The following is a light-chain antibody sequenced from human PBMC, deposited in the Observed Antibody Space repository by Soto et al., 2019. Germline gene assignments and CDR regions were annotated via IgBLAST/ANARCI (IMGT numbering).Light chain of an antibody. J-gene: IGLJ3*02. V-gene: IGLV1-44*01. CDR3: AAWDDRLNAWV. Sequence: QTVVTQPPSAYGTPGQRVTISCSTSNSNVGSNPVNWYQQLPGMAPKLTIYDNVERTSGVPDRFSGSGSGTAASLAISGLQSEDEADYYCAAWDDRLNAWVIGGGTKLTV. CDR1: NSNVGSNP. CDR2: DNV.